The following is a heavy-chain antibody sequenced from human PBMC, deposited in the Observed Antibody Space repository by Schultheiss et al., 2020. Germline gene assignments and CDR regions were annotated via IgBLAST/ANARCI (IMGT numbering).Heavy chain of an antibody. Sequence: SQTLSLTWTVSGGSISSGGYYWSWIRQHPGKGLEWIGYIYYSGSTYYNPSLKSRVTISVDTSKNQFSLELTSVTAADTAVYYCATSATVTTVIWYFDLWGRGTMVTVSS. D-gene: IGHD4-17*01. CDR1: GGSISSGGYY. CDR3: ATSATVTTVIWYFDL. CDR2: IYYSGST. J-gene: IGHJ2*01. V-gene: IGHV4-31*02.